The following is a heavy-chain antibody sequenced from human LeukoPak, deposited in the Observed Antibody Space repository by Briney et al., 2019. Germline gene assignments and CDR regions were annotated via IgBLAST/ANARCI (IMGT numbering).Heavy chain of an antibody. V-gene: IGHV3-48*02. CDR2: ISSSSSTI. CDR3: ARDGGYCSSTGCYFYYGMDV. D-gene: IGHD2-2*01. CDR1: GFTFSSYS. J-gene: IGHJ6*04. Sequence: PGGSLRLSCAASGFTFSSYSMNWVRQAPGKGLEWVSYISSSSSTIYYADSVKGRFTISRDNAKNSLYLQMNSLRDEDTAVYYCARDGGYCSSTGCYFYYGMDVWGKGTTVTVS.